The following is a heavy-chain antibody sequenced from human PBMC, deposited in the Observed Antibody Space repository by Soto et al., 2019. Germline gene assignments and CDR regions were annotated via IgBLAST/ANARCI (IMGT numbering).Heavy chain of an antibody. CDR3: AKVPKASTVVTPDDY. CDR2: ISAATANT. J-gene: IGHJ4*02. CDR1: GFTLRTYA. V-gene: IGHV3-23*01. D-gene: IGHD4-17*01. Sequence: HPGGSLRLSCAASGFTLRTYAMTWVRQAPGKGLEWVSAISAATANTFYADSVKGRFTISRDDSNNTLYLQMNSLRADDTALYYCAKVPKASTVVTPDDYWGQGTMVTVSS.